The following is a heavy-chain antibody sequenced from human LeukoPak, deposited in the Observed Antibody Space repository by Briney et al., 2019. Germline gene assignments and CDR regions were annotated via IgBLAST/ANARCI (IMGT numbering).Heavy chain of an antibody. Sequence: GASVKVSCKASGYTFTGYYMHWVRQAPGQGLEWMGWINPDSGGTNYVQKFQGRVTMTRDTSISTAYMELSRLRSDDTAVYYCARDLGQLLHNYWGQGTLVTVSS. CDR1: GYTFTGYY. D-gene: IGHD2-2*01. CDR2: INPDSGGT. V-gene: IGHV1-2*02. CDR3: ARDLGQLLHNY. J-gene: IGHJ4*02.